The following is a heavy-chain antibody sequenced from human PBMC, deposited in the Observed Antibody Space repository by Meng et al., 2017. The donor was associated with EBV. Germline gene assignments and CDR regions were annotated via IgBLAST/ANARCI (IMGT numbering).Heavy chain of an antibody. Sequence: QVQFVQSGAEVKKLGSSGKVSCKASGGTFRGDAISWVRQAPGQGLEWMGGLIPMSDAPHYAQKFQGRVTITADESTSTHYMDLSGLRSEDTAVYYCASESGRGFTPDYWGQGTLVTVSS. CDR2: LIPMSDAP. D-gene: IGHD3-10*01. CDR3: ASESGRGFTPDY. CDR1: GGTFRGDA. J-gene: IGHJ4*02. V-gene: IGHV1-69*01.